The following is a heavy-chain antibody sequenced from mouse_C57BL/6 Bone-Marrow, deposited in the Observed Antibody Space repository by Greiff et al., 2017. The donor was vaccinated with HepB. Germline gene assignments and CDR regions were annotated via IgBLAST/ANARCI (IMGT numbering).Heavy chain of an antibody. CDR2: ISNLAYSI. V-gene: IGHV5-15*01. D-gene: IGHD1-1*01. CDR1: GFTFSDYG. Sequence: EVHLVESGGGLVQPGGSLKLSCAASGFTFSDYGMAWVRQAPRKGPEWVAFISNLAYSIYYADTVTGRFTISRENAKNTLYLEMSSLRSEDTAMYYCTRRITTGDYWYFDVWGTGTTVTVSS. CDR3: TRRITTGDYWYFDV. J-gene: IGHJ1*03.